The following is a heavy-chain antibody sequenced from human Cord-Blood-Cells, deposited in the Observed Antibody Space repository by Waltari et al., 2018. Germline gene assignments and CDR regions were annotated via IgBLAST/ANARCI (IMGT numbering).Heavy chain of an antibody. CDR1: GDSVSSNSSA. CDR2: TYYRSKWYN. D-gene: IGHD6-6*01. Sequence: QVQLQQSGPGLVKPSQTLSLTCAISGDSVSSNSSAWYWIRQSPSKCPEWLGRTYYRSKWYNDYAVSVKSRITINPDTSKNQFSLQLNSVTPEDTAVYYCARDLKGIAARPSQYFFDYWGQGTLVTVSS. CDR3: ARDLKGIAARPSQYFFDY. J-gene: IGHJ4*02. V-gene: IGHV6-1*01.